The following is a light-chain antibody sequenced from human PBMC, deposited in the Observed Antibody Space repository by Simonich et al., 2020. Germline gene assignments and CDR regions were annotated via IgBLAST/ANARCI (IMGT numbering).Light chain of an antibody. CDR1: SSDVGGYNY. CDR2: YVS. V-gene: IGLV2-11*01. Sequence: QSALTQPRSVSGSPGQSGTISCTGTSSDVGGYNYVSWYQQHPGKAPKLMIYYVSKRATGVPDRFSGSKSGNTASLTISGLQAEDEADYYCCSYAGSYTRVFGGGTKLTVL. J-gene: IGLJ3*02. CDR3: CSYAGSYTRV.